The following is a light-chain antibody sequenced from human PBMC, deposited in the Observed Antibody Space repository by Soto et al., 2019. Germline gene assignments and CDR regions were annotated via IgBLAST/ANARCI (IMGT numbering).Light chain of an antibody. CDR1: QGVLRS. CDR3: QQYNNWPPIT. Sequence: EIVLTQSPATLSLFPGERATLSCRASQGVLRSLAWYQQKPGQSPRLLIYSSSNRATGIPARFSGSGSGTEFTLTISSLQSEDFAVYYCQQYNNWPPITFGPGTKVDIK. J-gene: IGKJ3*01. V-gene: IGKV3D-15*01. CDR2: SSS.